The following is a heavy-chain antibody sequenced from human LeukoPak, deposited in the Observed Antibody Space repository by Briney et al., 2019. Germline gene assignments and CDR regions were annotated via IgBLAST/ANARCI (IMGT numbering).Heavy chain of an antibody. V-gene: IGHV4-31*03. Sequence: PSETLSLTCTVSGGSISSGGYYWSWIRQHPGKGLEWIGYIYYSGSTYYNPSLKSRVTISVDTSKNQFSLKLSSVTAADTAVYYCARHPAGVRPAFDYWGQGTLVTVSS. CDR3: ARHPAGVRPAFDY. D-gene: IGHD3-10*01. CDR1: GGSISSGGYY. CDR2: IYYSGST. J-gene: IGHJ4*02.